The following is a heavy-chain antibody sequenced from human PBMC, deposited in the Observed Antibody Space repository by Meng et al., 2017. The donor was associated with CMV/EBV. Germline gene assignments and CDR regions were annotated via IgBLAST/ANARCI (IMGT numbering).Heavy chain of an antibody. V-gene: IGHV4-34*01. CDR2: SSHSGIT. Sequence: GSLRLSCAVNGGSFSGYYYAWIRQPPGKGPEWIGESSHSGITIYNPSLESRVTISVDTSNNQLSLILTSVTAADTAIYYCVGSHNYNWGYWAQGTLVTVSS. CDR3: VGSHNYNWGY. D-gene: IGHD1-1*01. J-gene: IGHJ4*02. CDR1: GGSFSGYY.